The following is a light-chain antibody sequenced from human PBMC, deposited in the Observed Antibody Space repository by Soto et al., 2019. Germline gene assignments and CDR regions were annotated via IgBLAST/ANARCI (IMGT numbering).Light chain of an antibody. Sequence: EIVMTQSPATLSLSPGERATLSCRASQSVSDYLAWYQQKPGQAPRLLIYGASSRATGIPDRFSGSGSGTDFTLTISRLEPEDFAVYHCQQYGYSQTFGQGTKVDI. V-gene: IGKV3-20*01. CDR3: QQYGYSQT. J-gene: IGKJ1*01. CDR2: GAS. CDR1: QSVSDY.